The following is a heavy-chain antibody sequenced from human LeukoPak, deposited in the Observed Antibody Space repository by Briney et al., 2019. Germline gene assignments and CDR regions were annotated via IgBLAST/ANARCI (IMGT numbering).Heavy chain of an antibody. CDR2: ISAYNGNT. Sequence: ASVKVSCKASGYTFTSYGISWVRQAPGQGLEWMGWISAYNGNTNYAQKLRGRVTMTTDTSTSTAYMELRSLRSDDTAVYYCARDGGPTYYYGSGSYYNGRWFDPWGQGTLVTVSS. J-gene: IGHJ5*02. CDR1: GYTFTSYG. D-gene: IGHD3-10*01. CDR3: ARDGGPTYYYGSGSYYNGRWFDP. V-gene: IGHV1-18*01.